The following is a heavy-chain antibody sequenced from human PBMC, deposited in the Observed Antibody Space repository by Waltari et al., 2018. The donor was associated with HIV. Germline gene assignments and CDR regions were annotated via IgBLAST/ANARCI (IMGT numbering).Heavy chain of an antibody. CDR1: GYTFTPYA. CDR3: ARGWSTSSFGP. V-gene: IGHV7-4-1*02. CDR2: INTKTGNP. J-gene: IGHJ5*02. Sequence: QVQLVQSGSELKKPGASVKVSCQASGYTFTPYAINGVRQAPGHGLEWMGWINTKTGNPTYAQGFTGRFVFSLDTSVSTGYLQISSLKAEDTAVYYCARGWSTSSFGPWGQGTLVTVSS. D-gene: IGHD2-2*01.